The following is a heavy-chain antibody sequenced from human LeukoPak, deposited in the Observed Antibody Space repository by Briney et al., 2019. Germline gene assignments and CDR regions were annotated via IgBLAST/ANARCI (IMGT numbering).Heavy chain of an antibody. V-gene: IGHV3-23*01. J-gene: IGHJ4*02. CDR2: ISGSGNST. CDR3: ARRPIVVVPTACDF. CDR1: GFTFSNYA. Sequence: PGGSLRLSCAASGFTFSNYAMSWVRQAPGKGLEWVSTISGSGNSTYYADSVKGRFTISRDNSKNTLYLQMNSLGAEDTAVYYCARRPIVVVPTACDFWGQGTLVTVSS. D-gene: IGHD2-2*01.